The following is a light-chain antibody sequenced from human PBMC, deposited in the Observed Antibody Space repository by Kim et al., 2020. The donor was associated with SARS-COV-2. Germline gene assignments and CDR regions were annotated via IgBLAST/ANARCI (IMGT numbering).Light chain of an antibody. J-gene: IGLJ1*01. CDR2: DVR. CDR1: SSDVGGYND. CDR3: CSYAGSYAYV. Sequence: GQSVTISCTGTSSDVGGYNDVAGYQKHPGKAPKLRIYDVRKRPPGVPDRFSGYKSGNTASLTISGLQAEDEADYYCCSYAGSYAYVFGTGTKVTVL. V-gene: IGLV2-11*01.